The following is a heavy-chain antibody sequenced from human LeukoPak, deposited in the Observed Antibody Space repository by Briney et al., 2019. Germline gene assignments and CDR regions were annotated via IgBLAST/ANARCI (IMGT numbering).Heavy chain of an antibody. D-gene: IGHD2-2*01. CDR1: GGSISSYY. J-gene: IGHJ6*03. CDR3: ARHGGYCSSTSCYPYMDV. V-gene: IGHV4-4*09. Sequence: SETLSLTCTVSGGSISSYYWSWIRQPPGKGLEWIGYIYTSGSTNYNPSLKSRVTISVDTSKNQFSLKLSSVTAADTAVYYCARHGGYCSSTSCYPYMDVWGKGTTVTVSS. CDR2: IYTSGST.